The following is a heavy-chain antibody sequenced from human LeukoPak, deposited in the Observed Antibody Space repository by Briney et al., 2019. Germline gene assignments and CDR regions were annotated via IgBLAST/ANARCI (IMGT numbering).Heavy chain of an antibody. V-gene: IGHV3-23*01. CDR1: GFAFSSYG. Sequence: GGSLRLSCAASGFAFSSYGMSWVRQAPGKGLEWVSAISGSGGSTYYADSVKGRFTISRDNSKNTLYLQMNSLRAEDTAVYYCARAGGYSYGHYYYYYMDVWGKGTTVTVSS. D-gene: IGHD5-18*01. CDR3: ARAGGYSYGHYYYYYMDV. J-gene: IGHJ6*03. CDR2: ISGSGGST.